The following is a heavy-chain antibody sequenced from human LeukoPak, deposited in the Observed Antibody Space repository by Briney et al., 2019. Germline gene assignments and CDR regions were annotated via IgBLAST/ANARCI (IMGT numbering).Heavy chain of an antibody. Sequence: SETLSLTCNVSGGSIIRYYWTWVRQAPGKGLEWIGYIYDNGGTNYNPSLKSRVTISVDTSKNQFSLTLTSVTAADTAVYYCARGIRYGNDFWGQGTLVTASS. CDR3: ARGIRYGNDF. CDR1: GGSIIRYY. D-gene: IGHD6-13*01. CDR2: IYDNGGT. J-gene: IGHJ4*02. V-gene: IGHV4-59*01.